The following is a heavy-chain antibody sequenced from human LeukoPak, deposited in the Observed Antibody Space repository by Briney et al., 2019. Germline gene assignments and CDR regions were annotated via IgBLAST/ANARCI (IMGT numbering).Heavy chain of an antibody. V-gene: IGHV3-53*01. CDR1: GLTDSTNY. D-gene: IGHD1-26*01. CDR2: IYSGGDT. CDR3: ARVIVGPTSDYCDH. J-gene: IGHJ4*02. Sequence: GGSLRLSRAASGLTDSTNYMTWARHAPEKGLECVSIIYSGGDTYYADSAKGRFTISRDNSKNTVYLQMNSLRAEDSALYYCARVIVGPTSDYCDHWGQGPLVTVSS.